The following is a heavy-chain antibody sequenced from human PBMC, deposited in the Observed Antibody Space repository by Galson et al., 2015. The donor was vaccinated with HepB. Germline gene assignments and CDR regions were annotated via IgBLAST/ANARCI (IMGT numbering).Heavy chain of an antibody. J-gene: IGHJ2*01. CDR3: ARAALVEMATFRLWWYFDL. V-gene: IGHV1-69*13. D-gene: IGHD5-24*01. CDR2: IIPIFGTA. CDR1: GGTFSSYA. Sequence: SVKVSCKASGGTFSSYAISWVRQAPGQGLEWMGGIIPIFGTANYAQKFQGRVTITADESTSTAYMELSSLRSEDTAVYYCARAALVEMATFRLWWYFDLWGRGTLVTVSS.